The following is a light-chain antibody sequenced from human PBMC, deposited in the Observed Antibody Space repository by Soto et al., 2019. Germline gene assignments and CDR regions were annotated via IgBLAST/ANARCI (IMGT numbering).Light chain of an antibody. CDR3: SSYTSSSTLDV. CDR2: EVS. J-gene: IGLJ1*01. Sequence: QSVLTQPAAGSGSPGQSITISCTGTSSDVGGYNYVSWYQQHPGKAPKLMIYEVSNRPSGVSNRFSGSKSGNTASLTISGLQAEDEADYYCSSYTSSSTLDVFGTGTKVTVL. V-gene: IGLV2-14*01. CDR1: SSDVGGYNY.